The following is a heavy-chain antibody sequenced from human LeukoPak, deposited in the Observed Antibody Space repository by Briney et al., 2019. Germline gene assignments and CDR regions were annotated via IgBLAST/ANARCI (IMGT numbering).Heavy chain of an antibody. V-gene: IGHV3-11*01. CDR2: INIGGTNT. J-gene: IGHJ5*02. CDR1: GFTFNDYC. CDR3: STDGAGFDT. Sequence: GGSLRLSCAASGFTFNDYCMSWIRQAPGKGLEWLSYINIGGTNTHYADSVKGRFTISRDNAKKSLYLEMNNLRAEDTAVYYCSTDGAGFDTWRQGVLVTVSS.